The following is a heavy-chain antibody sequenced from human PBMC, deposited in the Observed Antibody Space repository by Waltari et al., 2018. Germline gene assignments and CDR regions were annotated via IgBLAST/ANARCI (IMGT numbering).Heavy chain of an antibody. D-gene: IGHD2-2*01. CDR2: IYYSGTT. V-gene: IGHV4-39*01. CDR1: GGSISSSSYY. J-gene: IGHJ4*02. Sequence: QLQLQESGPGLVKPSETLSLTCTVAGGSISSSSYYWGWNGKPPGKGLEWIGSIYYSGTTYNNPSLKSRVTISEATSKNQFSLKLGSVTAADTAVYYCLGSSAELSYWGQGTLVTVSS. CDR3: LGSSAELSY.